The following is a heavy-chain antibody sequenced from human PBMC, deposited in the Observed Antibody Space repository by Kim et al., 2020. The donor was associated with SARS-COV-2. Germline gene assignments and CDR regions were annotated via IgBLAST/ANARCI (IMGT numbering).Heavy chain of an antibody. CDR3: ARREAVAPRYYFDY. V-gene: IGHV4-61*01. Sequence: SETLSLTCTVSGGSVSSGTYYWTWIRQPPGKGLEWIGYIYYSGSTNYNPSLKSRVTMSVDKSKNQFSLKLSSVTAADTAVYYCARREAVAPRYYFDYWGQGTLVTVSS. CDR1: GGSVSSGTYY. CDR2: IYYSGST. D-gene: IGHD6-19*01. J-gene: IGHJ4*02.